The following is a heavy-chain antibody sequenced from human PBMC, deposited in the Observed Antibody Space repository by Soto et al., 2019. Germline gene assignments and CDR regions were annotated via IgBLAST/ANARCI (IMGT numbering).Heavy chain of an antibody. CDR3: ASYFTIFGVAPRDYYYGMDV. D-gene: IGHD3-3*01. V-gene: IGHV4-30-4*01. J-gene: IGHJ6*02. Sequence: SETLSLTCTVSGGSISSGDYYWSWIRQPPGKGLEWIGYIYYSGSTYYNPSLKSRVTISVDTSKNQFSLKLSSVTAADTAVYYCASYFTIFGVAPRDYYYGMDVWGQGTTVTVSS. CDR2: IYYSGST. CDR1: GGSISSGDYY.